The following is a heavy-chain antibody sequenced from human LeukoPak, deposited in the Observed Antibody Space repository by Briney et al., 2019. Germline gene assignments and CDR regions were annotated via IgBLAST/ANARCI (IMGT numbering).Heavy chain of an antibody. J-gene: IGHJ3*02. Sequence: PSQTLSLTCTLSGRSISSGRYYWSWIRQPAGKGLEWFGRIYTSGSTNYHPSLKSRVTISVDTSKNQFSLKLSSVTAADTAVYYCALGSITMVRGVHRKAFDIWGQGTMVTVSS. CDR1: GRSISSGRYY. CDR3: ALGSITMVRGVHRKAFDI. D-gene: IGHD3-10*01. CDR2: IYTSGST. V-gene: IGHV4-61*02.